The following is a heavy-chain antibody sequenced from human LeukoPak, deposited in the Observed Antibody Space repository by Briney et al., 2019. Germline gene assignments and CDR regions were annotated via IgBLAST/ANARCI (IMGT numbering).Heavy chain of an antibody. D-gene: IGHD3-22*01. CDR2: ISGCGGDT. Sequence: PGGSLRLSCAASGFTFRNYAMTWVRRAPGKGLEWVSAISGCGGDTYYADSVKGRFTISRDNFKDTLYLQLSILGAEDTAIYYCAKAPYRYFYDSSGYYRLDFDIWGQGTMVAVSS. CDR3: AKAPYRYFYDSSGYYRLDFDI. CDR1: GFTFRNYA. J-gene: IGHJ3*02. V-gene: IGHV3-23*01.